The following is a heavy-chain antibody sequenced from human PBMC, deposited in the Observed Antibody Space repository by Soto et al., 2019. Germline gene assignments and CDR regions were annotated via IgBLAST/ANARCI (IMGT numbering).Heavy chain of an antibody. CDR2: IYNTGTT. CDR3: ARDLWGYCGTNCYPLDV. V-gene: IGHV4-59*01. CDR1: YASINNYH. Sequence: SETLSLTCTASYASINNYHWTWIRQPPGKGLEWIAYIYNTGTTNYNPPFKSRVTISVDTYKNQFSLKLSSVTAADTAIYYCARDLWGYCGTNCYPLDVWGQGTTVTVSS. D-gene: IGHD2-21*02. J-gene: IGHJ6*02.